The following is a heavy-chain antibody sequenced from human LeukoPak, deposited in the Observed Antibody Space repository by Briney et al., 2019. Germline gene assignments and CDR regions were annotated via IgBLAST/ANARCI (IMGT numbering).Heavy chain of an antibody. CDR3: AKRDGYNSNPLKD. V-gene: IGHV3-23*01. CDR1: GFTFSSYA. J-gene: IGHJ4*02. CDR2: ISGSGSST. D-gene: IGHD5-24*01. Sequence: GGSLRLSCAASGFTFSSYAMSWVRQAPGKGLEWVSAISGSGSSTYYADSVKGRFTISRDKSKNTLYLQMNSLRAEDTALYYCAKRDGYNSNPLKDWGQGTLVTVSS.